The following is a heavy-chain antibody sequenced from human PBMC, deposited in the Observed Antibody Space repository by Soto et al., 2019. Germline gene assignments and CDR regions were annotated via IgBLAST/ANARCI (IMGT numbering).Heavy chain of an antibody. CDR2: IWYDGTNK. V-gene: IGHV3-33*01. CDR1: GLTFSSYG. J-gene: IGHJ4*02. CDR3: ARDRGIAVAGIDY. Sequence: VQLVESGGGVVQPGRSLRLSCAASGLTFSSYGMHWVRQAPGKGLEWMAVIWYDGTNKYYVDSVKGRFTISRDNSKNTLYLQMNSLRAEDTAVYYCARDRGIAVAGIDYWGQGTLVTVSS. D-gene: IGHD6-19*01.